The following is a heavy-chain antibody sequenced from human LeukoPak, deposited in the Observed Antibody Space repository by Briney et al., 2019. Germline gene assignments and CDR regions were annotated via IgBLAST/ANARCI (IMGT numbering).Heavy chain of an antibody. CDR3: ARVPRVMSSSYAFDI. J-gene: IGHJ3*02. CDR2: SNPNSGGN. CDR1: GYTFTCYY. D-gene: IGHD6-6*01. Sequence: GASVTVSFKASGYTFTCYYMHWMRQAPAQGLERVGWSNPNSGGNNYAKQFEGRITITKDPSNSTAYIEQKRLGSDGNGLCYFARVPRVMSSSYAFDIWGQGTMVTVSS. V-gene: IGHV1-2*02.